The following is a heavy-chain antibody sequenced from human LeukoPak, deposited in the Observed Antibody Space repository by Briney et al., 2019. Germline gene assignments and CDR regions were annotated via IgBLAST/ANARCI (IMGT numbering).Heavy chain of an antibody. CDR2: INPNSGGT. V-gene: IGHV1-2*02. Sequence: ASVKVSCKASGYTFTGYYMHWVRQAPGQGLEWMGWINPNSGGTNYAQKFQGRVTMTRDTSISTAYMELSRLRSDDTAVYYCARVIAARSSISYYYYYMDVWGKGTTVTVSS. J-gene: IGHJ6*03. D-gene: IGHD6-6*01. CDR3: ARVIAARSSISYYYYYMDV. CDR1: GYTFTGYY.